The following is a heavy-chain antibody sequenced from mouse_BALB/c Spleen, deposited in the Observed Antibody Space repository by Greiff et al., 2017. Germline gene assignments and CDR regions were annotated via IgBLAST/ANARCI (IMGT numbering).Heavy chain of an antibody. V-gene: IGHV1-82*01. CDR3: ARSGAGTEGFAY. CDR2: IYPGDGDT. CDR1: GYAFSSSW. D-gene: IGHD4-1*01. J-gene: IGHJ3*01. Sequence: VQLQQSGPELVKPGASVKISCKASGYAFSSSWMNWVKQRPGQGLEWIGRIYPGDGDTNYNGKFKGKATLTADKSSSTAYMQLSSLTSVDSAVYFCARSGAGTEGFAYWGQGTLVTVSA.